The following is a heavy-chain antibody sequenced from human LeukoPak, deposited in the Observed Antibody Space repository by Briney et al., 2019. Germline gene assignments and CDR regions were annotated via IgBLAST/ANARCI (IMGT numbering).Heavy chain of an antibody. Sequence: GGSLRLSCAASGFTFSSYAMHWVRRAPGKGLEWVAVISYDGSNKYYADSVKGRFTISRDNSKNTLYLQMNSLRAEDTAVYYCARDSRHSPLYGMDVWGQGTTVTVSS. CDR1: GFTFSSYA. CDR3: ARDSRHSPLYGMDV. CDR2: ISYDGSNK. V-gene: IGHV3-30-3*01. D-gene: IGHD5-18*01. J-gene: IGHJ6*02.